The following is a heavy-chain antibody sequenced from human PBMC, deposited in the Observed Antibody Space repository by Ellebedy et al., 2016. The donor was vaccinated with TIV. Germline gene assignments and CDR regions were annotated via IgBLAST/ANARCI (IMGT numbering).Heavy chain of an antibody. J-gene: IGHJ4*02. V-gene: IGHV3-11*04. CDR1: GFPFSDYY. CDR3: ARGRYSYHTGTLGVEH. CDR2: ISLSGTTT. D-gene: IGHD5-18*01. Sequence: GESLKISCAASGFPFSDYYMSWVRQAPGKGLEWVSYISLSGTTTYYADSVKGRFTISRDNSRNTLHLQMSSLRVEDTAVYYCARGRYSYHTGTLGVEHWGQGTRVTVSS.